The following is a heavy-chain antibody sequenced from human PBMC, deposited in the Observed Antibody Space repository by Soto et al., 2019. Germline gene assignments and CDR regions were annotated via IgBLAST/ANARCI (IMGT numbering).Heavy chain of an antibody. Sequence: ASVKVSCKASGYTFTSYDISWVRQANGQGLEWMGWMNPNSGNTGYAQKFQGRVTMTRNTSISTAYMELSSLRSEDTAVYYCARGGGICSSTSCYHAYMDVWGKGTTVTVSS. J-gene: IGHJ6*03. V-gene: IGHV1-8*01. D-gene: IGHD2-2*01. CDR2: MNPNSGNT. CDR1: GYTFTSYD. CDR3: ARGGGICSSTSCYHAYMDV.